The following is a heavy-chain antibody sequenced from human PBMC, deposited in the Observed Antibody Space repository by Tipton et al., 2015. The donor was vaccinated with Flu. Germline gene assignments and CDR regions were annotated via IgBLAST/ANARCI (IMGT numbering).Heavy chain of an antibody. V-gene: IGHV5-51*01. CDR3: ARVPFWTGLRDWGYWMDV. CDR2: IYPGDSDT. Sequence: VQLVQSGAEVKKPGESLKISCKGSGDSFTTYWVAWVRQMPGKGLEWMGIIYPGDSDTRYSPSFQGQVTISADKSFNTAYLQWSSLKAADTAMYYCARVPFWTGLRDWGYWMDVWGKGTTVTVTS. CDR1: GDSFTTYW. J-gene: IGHJ6*04. D-gene: IGHD3/OR15-3a*01.